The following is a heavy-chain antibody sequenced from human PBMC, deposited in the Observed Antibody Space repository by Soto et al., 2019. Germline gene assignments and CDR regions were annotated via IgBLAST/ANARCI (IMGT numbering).Heavy chain of an antibody. D-gene: IGHD2-2*01. V-gene: IGHV1-69*05. CDR3: ARPVPAAGYYYGMDG. CDR2: IIPIFGTA. CDR1: GGTFSSYA. J-gene: IGHJ6*02. Sequence: QVQLVQSGAEVKKPGSSVKVSCKASGGTFSSYAISWVRQAPGQGLEWMGGIIPIFGTANYAQKFQGRVTXTXXXSXXTAYMELSSLRSEDTAVYYCARPVPAAGYYYGMDGWGQGTTVTVSS.